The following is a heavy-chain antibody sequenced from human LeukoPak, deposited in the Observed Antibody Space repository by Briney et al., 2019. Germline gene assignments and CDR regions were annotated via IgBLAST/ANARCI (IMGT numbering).Heavy chain of an antibody. CDR1: GFTFSIYG. Sequence: PGGSLRLSCAASGFTFSIYGMHWVRQAPGKGLEWVAVIWYDGSNEYYGDSVKGRFTISRDNSKNTLYLQMNSLRAEDTAVYYCARASVHYYYGMDVWGQGTTVTVSS. CDR3: ARASVHYYYGMDV. V-gene: IGHV3-33*08. J-gene: IGHJ6*02. CDR2: IWYDGSNE. D-gene: IGHD6-6*01.